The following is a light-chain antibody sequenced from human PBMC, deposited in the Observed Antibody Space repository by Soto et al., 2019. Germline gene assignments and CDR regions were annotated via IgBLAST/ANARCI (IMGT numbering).Light chain of an antibody. Sequence: QSALTQPASVSGSPGQSITISCTGVSSDVGGSNYVSWYQHHPGKAPKLMIYDVGNRPSGVSNRFSGSKSGNTASLTISGLQAEDEADYYCSSYTSSSTRVFGGGTKLTVL. CDR1: SSDVGGSNY. V-gene: IGLV2-14*03. CDR3: SSYTSSSTRV. J-gene: IGLJ2*01. CDR2: DVG.